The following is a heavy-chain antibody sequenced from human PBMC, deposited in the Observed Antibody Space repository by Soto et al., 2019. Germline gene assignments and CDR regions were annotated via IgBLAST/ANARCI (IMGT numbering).Heavy chain of an antibody. V-gene: IGHV3-21*01. D-gene: IGHD3-10*01. CDR2: IGDSGSYI. CDR3: ARVQGRYYGSGSYQGVDV. Sequence: SGGSLRLSCAASGFTFSSSAMQWIRQTPGQGLEWVSDIGDSGSYIHYADSVQGRFTISRDNSKNTLDLQMNSLRSEDTAVYYCARVQGRYYGSGSYQGVDVWGQGTSVTVSS. CDR1: GFTFSSSA. J-gene: IGHJ6*02.